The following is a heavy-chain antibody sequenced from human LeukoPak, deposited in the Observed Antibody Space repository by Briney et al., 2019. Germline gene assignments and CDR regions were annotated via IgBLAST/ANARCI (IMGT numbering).Heavy chain of an antibody. J-gene: IGHJ4*02. CDR3: VRGTTYSSTKADF. V-gene: IGHV3-74*01. CDR2: INGDGSST. D-gene: IGHD6-13*01. Sequence: GSLRLSCAASGFAFSSCWMHWVRQAPGKGLVWVSRINGDGSSTGYADSVKGRLTISRDNANNMMYLQMDSLRAEDSATYYCVRGTTYSSTKADFWGQGTLVTVSS. CDR1: GFAFSSCW.